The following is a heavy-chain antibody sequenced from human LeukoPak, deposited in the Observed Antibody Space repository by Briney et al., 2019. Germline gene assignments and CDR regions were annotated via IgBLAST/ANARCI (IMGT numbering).Heavy chain of an antibody. Sequence: PGGSLRLSCAASGFTFTTYAMSWVRQAPGKGLEWVSGNSGSGGRTYYADAVKGRFTISRDNSKKTLYLQMNSLRAEDTAVYYCAKDGQYYYDSSGYSDYWGQGTLVTVSS. CDR2: NSGSGGRT. J-gene: IGHJ4*02. V-gene: IGHV3-23*01. CDR3: AKDGQYYYDSSGYSDY. CDR1: GFTFTTYA. D-gene: IGHD3-22*01.